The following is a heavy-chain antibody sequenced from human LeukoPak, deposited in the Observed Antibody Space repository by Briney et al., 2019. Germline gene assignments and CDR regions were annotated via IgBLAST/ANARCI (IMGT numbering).Heavy chain of an antibody. Sequence: GGSLRLSCAASGFTFSSYSMNWVRQAPGKGLEWVSYISSGSSTIYYADSVKGRFTISRDNAKNSLYLQMNSLRAEDTAVYYCAERFDYWGQGSLVTVSS. CDR3: AERFDY. CDR1: GFTFSSYS. J-gene: IGHJ4*02. V-gene: IGHV3-48*01. CDR2: ISSGSSTI.